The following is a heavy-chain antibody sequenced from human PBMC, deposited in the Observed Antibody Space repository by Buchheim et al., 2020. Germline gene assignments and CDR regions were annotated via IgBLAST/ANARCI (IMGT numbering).Heavy chain of an antibody. CDR3: AAGTGKSDFDS. D-gene: IGHD1-14*01. J-gene: IGHJ4*02. CDR1: GITFSDAW. V-gene: IGHV3-15*01. Sequence: EVQLVETGGGLVQPGGSLRLSCAASGITFSDAWMNWVRQAPGKGLEWAGRIKSKSDGATRDFAAPVKGRCSISRDDSKKTVYLQMNSLQIEDTAIYYCAAGTGKSDFDSWGQGTL. CDR2: IKSKSDGATR.